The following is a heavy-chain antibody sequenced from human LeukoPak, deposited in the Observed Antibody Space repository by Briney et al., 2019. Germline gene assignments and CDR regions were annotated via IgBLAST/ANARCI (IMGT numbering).Heavy chain of an antibody. CDR2: MSSSSKYI. J-gene: IGHJ3*02. D-gene: IGHD6-19*01. CDR3: ARGSISIAVAADAFDI. Sequence: GGSLRLSCAASGFTFSSYSMNWVRQAPGKGLEWVSSMSSSSKYIYYADSVKGRFTISRDNAKNSLFLQMNSLRAEDAAVYYCARGSISIAVAADAFDIWGQGTMVTVSS. V-gene: IGHV3-21*01. CDR1: GFTFSSYS.